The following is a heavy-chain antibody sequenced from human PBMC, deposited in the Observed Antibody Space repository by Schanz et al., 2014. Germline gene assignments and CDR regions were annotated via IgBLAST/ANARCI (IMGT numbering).Heavy chain of an antibody. CDR2: IIPSLGLA. V-gene: IGHV1-69*02. D-gene: IGHD6-13*01. CDR1: GGTFSSFG. Sequence: VQLEQSGAEVKKPGSSVKVSCKASGGTFSSFGINWVRQAPGQGLEWMGRIIPSLGLAKYEEKFQDKVTITADTSTTAACRELSGLRAEDTAVYGWACWGAGYSSSWDFDYWGQGTLVTVSS. J-gene: IGHJ4*02. CDR3: ACWGAGYSSSWDFDY.